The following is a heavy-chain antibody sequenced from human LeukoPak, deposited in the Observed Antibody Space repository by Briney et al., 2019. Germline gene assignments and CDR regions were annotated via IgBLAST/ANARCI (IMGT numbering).Heavy chain of an antibody. J-gene: IGHJ4*02. Sequence: SETLSLTCSVSGGSISSYYWSWIRQPPGKGLEWIGYIYYGGSINYNPSLKSRVTISLDASKNQFSLKLSSVTAADTAFYYCARHLSGYGTFDYWGQGTLVTVSS. V-gene: IGHV4-59*08. D-gene: IGHD1-1*01. CDR2: IYYGGSI. CDR1: GGSISSYY. CDR3: ARHLSGYGTFDY.